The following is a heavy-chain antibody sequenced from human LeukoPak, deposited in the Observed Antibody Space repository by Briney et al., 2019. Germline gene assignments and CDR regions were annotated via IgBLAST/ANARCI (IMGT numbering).Heavy chain of an antibody. D-gene: IGHD5-18*01. Sequence: ASVKVSCKASGYTFTGYYMHWLRQAPGQGLEWMGWIDPNSGGTDYAQKFQGRVTMTRDTSITTAYMELSRLRSDETAVYYCARGTGEGYTYGRYYFDYWGQGTLVTVSS. CDR1: GYTFTGYY. J-gene: IGHJ4*02. CDR2: IDPNSGGT. CDR3: ARGTGEGYTYGRYYFDY. V-gene: IGHV1-2*02.